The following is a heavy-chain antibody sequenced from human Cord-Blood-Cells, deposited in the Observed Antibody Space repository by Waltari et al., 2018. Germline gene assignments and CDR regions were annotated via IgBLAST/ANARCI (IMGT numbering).Heavy chain of an antibody. D-gene: IGHD2-2*01. Sequence: QLQLQESGPGLVKPSETLSLTCTVSGGSISSSSYYWGWIRQPPGKGLEWIGSIYYSGTTYYTPSLKSRVTISVDTSKNQFSLKLSSVTAADTAVYYCARHEVVPAATFDPWGQGTLVTVSS. CDR3: ARHEVVPAATFDP. CDR2: IYYSGTT. CDR1: GGSISSSSYY. J-gene: IGHJ5*02. V-gene: IGHV4-39*01.